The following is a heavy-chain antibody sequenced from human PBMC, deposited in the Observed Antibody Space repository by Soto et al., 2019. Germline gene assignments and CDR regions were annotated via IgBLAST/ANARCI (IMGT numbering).Heavy chain of an antibody. Sequence: GGSLRLSCAASGFTFSSYGIHWVRQAPGKRLEWVGIIWYDGSNKYYADSVKGRFTISRDSSKNTVYLQMNSLRAEDTAVYYCAKDYYYDRVNWFDPWGQGTLVTVSS. D-gene: IGHD3-22*01. CDR1: GFTFSSYG. J-gene: IGHJ5*02. CDR3: AKDYYYDRVNWFDP. V-gene: IGHV3-33*06. CDR2: IWYDGSNK.